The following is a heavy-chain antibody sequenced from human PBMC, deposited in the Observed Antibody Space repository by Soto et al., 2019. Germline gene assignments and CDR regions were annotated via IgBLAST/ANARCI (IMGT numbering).Heavy chain of an antibody. CDR1: GYTFTSYY. Sequence: VKVSCKASGYTFTSYYMHWVRQAPGQGLEWMGIINPSGGSTSYAQKFQGRVTMTRDTSTSTVYMELSSLRSEDTAVYYCTRAHPAPSYIVATADYWGQGTLVTVSS. CDR3: TRAHPAPSYIVATADY. J-gene: IGHJ4*02. V-gene: IGHV1-46*03. CDR2: INPSGGST. D-gene: IGHD5-12*01.